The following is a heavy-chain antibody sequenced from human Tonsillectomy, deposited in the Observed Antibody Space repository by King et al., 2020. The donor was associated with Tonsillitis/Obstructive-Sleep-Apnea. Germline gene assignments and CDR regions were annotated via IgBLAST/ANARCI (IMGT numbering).Heavy chain of an antibody. Sequence: VQLVESGGGVVQPGRSLRLSCAASGFTFSSYGMHWVRQAPGKGLEWVAVISYDGSNKYYADSVKGRFTISRDNSTNTLYLQMNRLRVEDTAVYYCAKDLGVVPGAINDVMDVWGQGTTVTVSS. CDR2: ISYDGSNK. CDR3: AKDLGVVPGAINDVMDV. D-gene: IGHD2-2*02. J-gene: IGHJ6*02. V-gene: IGHV3-30*18. CDR1: GFTFSSYG.